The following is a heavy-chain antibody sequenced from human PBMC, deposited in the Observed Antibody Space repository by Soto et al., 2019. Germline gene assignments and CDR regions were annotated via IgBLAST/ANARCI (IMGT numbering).Heavy chain of an antibody. CDR3: ARGTSGYTIFHY. Sequence: QITLKESGLPLVKPTQTLTLTCTFSGFSLSTSGVGVGWIRQPPGKALEWLALIYWDDDKRYSPSLKSRLTITKDTSKNQVVLTMTNMDPVDTATYYCARGTSGYTIFHYWGQGTLVTVSS. V-gene: IGHV2-5*02. J-gene: IGHJ4*02. CDR1: GFSLSTSGVG. CDR2: IYWDDDK. D-gene: IGHD2-2*02.